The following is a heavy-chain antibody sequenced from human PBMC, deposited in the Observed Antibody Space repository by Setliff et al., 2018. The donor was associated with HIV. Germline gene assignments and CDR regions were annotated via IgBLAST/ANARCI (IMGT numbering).Heavy chain of an antibody. J-gene: IGHJ4*02. Sequence: PGGSLRLSCAASGFTFSSYWMYWVRQAPGKGLVWVSRINSDGSSTSYADSVKGRFTISRDNAKNSLYLQMNSLRVEDTAVYYCAREYAMAARYWGRGTLVTAPQ. CDR1: GFTFSSYW. CDR3: AREYAMAARY. CDR2: INSDGSST. D-gene: IGHD2-15*01. V-gene: IGHV3-74*01.